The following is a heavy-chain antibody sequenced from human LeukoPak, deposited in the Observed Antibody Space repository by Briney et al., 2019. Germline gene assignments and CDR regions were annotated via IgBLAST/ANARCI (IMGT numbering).Heavy chain of an antibody. CDR3: ARVEMTTSGAFDL. CDR1: GFTFIKYD. Sequence: PGGSLRLSCAASGFTFIKYDIHWVRQAPGKGLEWVAVMSIDGGIKIYTDSVKGRFTISRDNSKNTLYLQMNSLRAEDTAVYYCARVEMTTSGAFDLWGQGTMVTVSS. CDR2: MSIDGGIK. J-gene: IGHJ3*01. V-gene: IGHV3-30-3*01. D-gene: IGHD5-24*01.